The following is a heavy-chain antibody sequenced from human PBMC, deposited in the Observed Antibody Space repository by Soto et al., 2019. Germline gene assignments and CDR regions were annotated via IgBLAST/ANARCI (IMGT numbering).Heavy chain of an antibody. CDR1: GFNFSSYK. D-gene: IGHD2-2*01. Sequence: VGSMRLSCSSSGFNFSSYKMNWVRQATGKTLEWVSYISSGGDSSYYADSVKGRFTISRDNAKNSLSLQMNSLRVEDTAVYYCARVYCSTTTCHVQAFDSWGQGTLVTVSS. V-gene: IGHV3-48*03. CDR3: ARVYCSTTTCHVQAFDS. J-gene: IGHJ4*02. CDR2: ISSGGDSS.